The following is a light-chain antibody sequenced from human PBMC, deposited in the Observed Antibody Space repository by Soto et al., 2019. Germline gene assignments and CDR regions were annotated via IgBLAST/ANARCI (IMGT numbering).Light chain of an antibody. J-gene: IGKJ2*01. V-gene: IGKV1-39*01. CDR2: AAS. CDR3: QQSYSTPQNT. Sequence: DIQMTQSPSSLSASVGDRVTITCRASHSISSYLNWYQQKPGKAPKLLIYAASSLQSGVPSRFSGSGSGTDFTLTISSLQPEDFATYYCQQSYSTPQNTFGQGTKLEIK. CDR1: HSISSY.